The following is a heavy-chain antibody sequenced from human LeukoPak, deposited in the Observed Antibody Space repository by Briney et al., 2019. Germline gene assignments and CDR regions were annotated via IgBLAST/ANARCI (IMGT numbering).Heavy chain of an antibody. Sequence: SVKVSCKASGGTFSSYAISWVRQAPGQGLEWMGGIIPIFGTANYAQKFQGRVSMTTDTSTSTAYMDLRSLRSDDTAVYYCARDLRYSSGWSASGMDVWGKGTTVTVSS. J-gene: IGHJ6*03. CDR3: ARDLRYSSGWSASGMDV. V-gene: IGHV1-69*05. D-gene: IGHD6-19*01. CDR2: IIPIFGTA. CDR1: GGTFSSYA.